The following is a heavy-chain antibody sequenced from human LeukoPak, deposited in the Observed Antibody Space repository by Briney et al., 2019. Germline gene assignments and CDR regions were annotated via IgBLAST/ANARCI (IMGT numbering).Heavy chain of an antibody. J-gene: IGHJ5*02. CDR1: GGSFSGYY. CDR3: ARKGGYYYDSSGYYH. V-gene: IGHV4-34*01. CDR2: INHSGST. D-gene: IGHD3-22*01. Sequence: SETLSLTCAVYGGSFSGYYWSWIRQPPGKGLEWIGEINHSGSTNYNPSLKSRVTISVDTSKNQFSLKLSSVTAADTAVYYCARKGGYYYDSSGYYHWGQGTLVTVPS.